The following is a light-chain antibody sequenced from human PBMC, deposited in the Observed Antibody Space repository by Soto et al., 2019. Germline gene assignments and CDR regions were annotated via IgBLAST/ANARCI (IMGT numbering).Light chain of an antibody. Sequence: VLTQSPGTLSLSPGERATLSCRASQSVSNNYLAWYQQKPGQAPRLLIYGASSRATDIPDRFSGSGSGTDFTLTISSLEPEDFAVYYCQQYGGSPTTFGQGSKVEIK. CDR2: GAS. CDR1: QSVSNNY. V-gene: IGKV3-20*01. J-gene: IGKJ1*01. CDR3: QQYGGSPTT.